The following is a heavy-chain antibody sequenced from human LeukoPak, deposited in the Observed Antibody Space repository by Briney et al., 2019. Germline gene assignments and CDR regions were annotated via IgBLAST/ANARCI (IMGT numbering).Heavy chain of an antibody. J-gene: IGHJ4*02. CDR2: ISYDGSNK. D-gene: IGHD6-13*01. Sequence: QTGGSLRLSCAASGFTFSSYAMHWVRQAPGKGLEWVAVISYDGSNKYYADSVKGRFTISRDNSKNTLYLQMNSLRAEDTAVYYCARERYSSSWYYFDYWGQGTLVTVSS. CDR3: ARERYSSSWYYFDY. CDR1: GFTFSSYA. V-gene: IGHV3-30*04.